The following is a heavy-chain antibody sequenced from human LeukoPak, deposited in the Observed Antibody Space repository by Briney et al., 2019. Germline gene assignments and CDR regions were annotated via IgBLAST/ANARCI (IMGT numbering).Heavy chain of an antibody. CDR2: ISYDGSNK. D-gene: IGHD1-26*01. CDR3: AREGSGSTWAVFDY. Sequence: LSLTCTVSGGSISSSSYYWGWIRQVPGKGLEWVAVISYDGSNKYYADSVKGRFTISRDNSKNTLYLQMNSLRAEDTAVYYCAREGSGSTWAVFDYWGQGTLVTVSS. V-gene: IGHV3-30-3*01. J-gene: IGHJ4*02. CDR1: GGSISSSS.